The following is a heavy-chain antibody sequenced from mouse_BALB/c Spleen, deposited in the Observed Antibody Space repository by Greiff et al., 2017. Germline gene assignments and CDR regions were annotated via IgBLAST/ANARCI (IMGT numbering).Heavy chain of an antibody. CDR3: APGTGLDY. V-gene: IGHV14-3*02. J-gene: IGHJ2*01. Sequence: VQLKQSGAELVKPGASVKLSCTASGFNIKDTYMHWVKQRPEQGLEWIGRIDPANGNTKYDPKFQGKATITADTSSNTAYLQLSSLTSEDTAVYYCAPGTGLDYWGQGTTLTVSS. CDR2: IDPANGNT. D-gene: IGHD4-1*01. CDR1: GFNIKDTY.